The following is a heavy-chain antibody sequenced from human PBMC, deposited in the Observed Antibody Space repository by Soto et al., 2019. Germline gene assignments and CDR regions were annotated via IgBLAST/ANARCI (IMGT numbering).Heavy chain of an antibody. CDR1: GFTVSSNY. V-gene: IGHV3-66*01. Sequence: EVQLVESGGGLVQHGGSLRLSCAASGFTVSSNYMSWVRQAPGKGLEWVSIIYSGGSTYYAESVKGRFTISRDNSKNTLYLQLNSLRAEETAVYYWGVGGWGFEYWGPGTLVTVAS. D-gene: IGHD3-10*01. CDR3: GVGGWGFEY. J-gene: IGHJ4*02. CDR2: IYSGGST.